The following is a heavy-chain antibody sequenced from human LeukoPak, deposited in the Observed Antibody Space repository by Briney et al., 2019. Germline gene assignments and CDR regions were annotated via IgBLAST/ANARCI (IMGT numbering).Heavy chain of an antibody. V-gene: IGHV1-2*02. CDR2: INPNSGGT. CDR3: ARVDGVGSTAWDY. Sequence: ASVKVSCKAPGYTFTGYYMHWVRQAPGQGLEWMGWINPNSGGTNYAQKFQGRVTMTRDTSISTAYMELSRLRSDDTAVYYCARVDGVGSTAWDYWGQGTLVTVSS. D-gene: IGHD2-15*01. J-gene: IGHJ4*02. CDR1: GYTFTGYY.